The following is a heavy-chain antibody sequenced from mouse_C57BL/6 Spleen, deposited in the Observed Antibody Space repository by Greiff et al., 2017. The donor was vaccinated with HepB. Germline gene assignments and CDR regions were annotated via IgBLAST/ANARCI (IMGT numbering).Heavy chain of an antibody. V-gene: IGHV6-3*01. D-gene: IGHD2-4*01. Sequence: EVKLQESGGGLVQPGGSMKLSCVASGFTFSNYWMNWVRQSPEKGLEWVAQIRLKSDNYATHYAESVKGRFTISRDDSKSSVYLQMNNLRAEDTGIYYCTIYDYDGPFAYWGQGTLVTVSA. CDR1: GFTFSNYW. CDR2: IRLKSDNYAT. J-gene: IGHJ3*01. CDR3: TIYDYDGPFAY.